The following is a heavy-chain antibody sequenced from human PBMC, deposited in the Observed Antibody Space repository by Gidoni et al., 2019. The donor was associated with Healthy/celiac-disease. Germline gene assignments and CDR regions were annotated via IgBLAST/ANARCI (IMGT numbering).Heavy chain of an antibody. CDR1: GYTFTGYS. V-gene: IGHV1-2*04. Sequence: QVQPVQAGVEVKKHGASVKVSCKASGYTFTGYSMHWVRQAPGQGLEWMGWINPNSGGTNYAQKFQGWVTMTRDTSISTAYMDLSRLRSDDTAVYYCARDRQFSAFDIWGQGTMVTVSS. J-gene: IGHJ3*02. D-gene: IGHD6-19*01. CDR3: ARDRQFSAFDI. CDR2: INPNSGGT.